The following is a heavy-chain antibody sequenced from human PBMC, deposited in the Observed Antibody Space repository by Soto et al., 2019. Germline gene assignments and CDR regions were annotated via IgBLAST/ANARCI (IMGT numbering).Heavy chain of an antibody. CDR1: GGTFGSQS. CDR3: ARDAGSGWYNRK. J-gene: IGHJ4*02. V-gene: IGHV1-69*08. CDR2: IVPILDLI. Sequence: QVQLVQSGAEVKKPGSSVKVSCQASGGTFGSQSFTWVRQAPGQGLEWMGRIVPILDLINYSQKFQDRLTITADKSTSTADMELSILTHDDTALYYCARDAGSGWYNRKWGQGTLVTVSS. D-gene: IGHD1-20*01.